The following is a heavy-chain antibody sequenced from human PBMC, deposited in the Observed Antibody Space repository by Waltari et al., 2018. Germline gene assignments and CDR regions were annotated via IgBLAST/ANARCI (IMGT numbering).Heavy chain of an antibody. CDR2: ITASGGAI. V-gene: IGHV3-48*04. D-gene: IGHD3-10*01. CDR3: ARGTPGFFDI. CDR1: GFTFSSYS. Sequence: EVQLVESGGGLVQPGGSLRLSCSASGFTFSSYSMNWVRRAPGKGLEWISYITASGGAIYYADSVKGRFSISRDGAKKSLYLQMNSLRAEDTAVYYCARGTPGFFDIWGQGTMVTVSS. J-gene: IGHJ3*02.